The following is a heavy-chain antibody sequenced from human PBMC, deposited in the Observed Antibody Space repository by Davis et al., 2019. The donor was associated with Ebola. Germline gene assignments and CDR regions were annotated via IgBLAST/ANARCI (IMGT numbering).Heavy chain of an antibody. CDR3: ARDHHGVGY. D-gene: IGHD4-17*01. Sequence: ASVKVSCKASGYTFTSYAMNWVRQAPGQGLEWMGWINTDTGIPTYAQAFTGRFVFSLDTSVSTAYLQISSLKAEDTAVYYCARDHHGVGYWGQGALVTVSS. J-gene: IGHJ4*02. CDR1: GYTFTSYA. V-gene: IGHV7-4-1*02. CDR2: INTDTGIP.